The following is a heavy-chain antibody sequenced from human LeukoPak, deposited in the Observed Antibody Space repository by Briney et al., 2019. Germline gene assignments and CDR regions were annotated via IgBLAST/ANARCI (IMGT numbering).Heavy chain of an antibody. Sequence: PGGSLRLSCAASGFTFRDYYMSWIRQAPGKGLEWVSYISSSGSTIYYADSVKGRFTISRDNAKNSLYLQMNSLRAEDTAVYYCARDRDGYNSDFDYWGQGTLVTVSS. CDR2: ISSSGSTI. D-gene: IGHD5-24*01. J-gene: IGHJ4*02. V-gene: IGHV3-11*04. CDR3: ARDRDGYNSDFDY. CDR1: GFTFRDYY.